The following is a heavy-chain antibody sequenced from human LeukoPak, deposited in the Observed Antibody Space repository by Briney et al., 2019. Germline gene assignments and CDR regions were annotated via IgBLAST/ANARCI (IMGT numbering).Heavy chain of an antibody. CDR2: IYTSGNT. D-gene: IGHD3-10*01. CDR1: GDSLSSHY. CDR3: AREPLYGSGSFPY. J-gene: IGHJ4*02. Sequence: SETLSLTCTVSGDSLSSHYWSWIRQPAGKGLEWIGRIYTSGNTMYNPSLKGRVTMSMDTSKNQFSLKLTSVTAADTAVYYCAREPLYGSGSFPYWGQGTLVTVSS. V-gene: IGHV4-4*07.